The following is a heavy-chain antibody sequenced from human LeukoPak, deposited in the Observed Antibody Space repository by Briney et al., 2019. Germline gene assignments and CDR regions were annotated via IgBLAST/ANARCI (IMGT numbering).Heavy chain of an antibody. CDR3: AGHRISNYDILTGYYTYYFDY. CDR2: INHSGST. V-gene: IGHV4-34*01. Sequence: SETLSLTCAVYGGSFSGYYWSWIRQPPGKGLEWIGEINHSGSTNYNPSLKSRVTISVDTSKNQFSLKLSSVTAADTAVYYCAGHRISNYDILTGYYTYYFDYWGQGTLVTVSS. D-gene: IGHD3-9*01. J-gene: IGHJ4*02. CDR1: GGSFSGYY.